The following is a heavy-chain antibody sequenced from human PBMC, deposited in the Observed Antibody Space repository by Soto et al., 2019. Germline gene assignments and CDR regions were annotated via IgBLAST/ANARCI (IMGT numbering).Heavy chain of an antibody. CDR2: ISSSSSYI. CDR1: GFTFSSYT. CDR3: ARDADGVEMATAFGY. J-gene: IGHJ4*02. Sequence: GGSLRLSCAASGFTFSSYTMNWVRQAPGKGLEWVSSISSSSSYIFYADSVKGRFTISRDNAKNSQYLQMNSLRAEDTAVYYCARDADGVEMATAFGYWGQGTLVTVSS. D-gene: IGHD5-18*01. V-gene: IGHV3-21*01.